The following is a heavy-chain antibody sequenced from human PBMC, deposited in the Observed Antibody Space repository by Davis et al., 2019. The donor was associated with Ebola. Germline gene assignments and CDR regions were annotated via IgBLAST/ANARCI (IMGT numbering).Heavy chain of an antibody. V-gene: IGHV3-23*01. CDR2: ISNNGATT. J-gene: IGHJ4*02. CDR1: GSGFIFSNSI. D-gene: IGHD6-19*01. CDR3: ATCGFCISTSGVDY. Sequence: GESLKISCAASGSGFIFSNSIMNWVRQAPGKGLKWVSVISNNGATTFYADSVKGRFTISRDNSKNTLYLQMNSLSGDDTAVYYCATCGFCISTSGVDYWGQGTLVSVSS.